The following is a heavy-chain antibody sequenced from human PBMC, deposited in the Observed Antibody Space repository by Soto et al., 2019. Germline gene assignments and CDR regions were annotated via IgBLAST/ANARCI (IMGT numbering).Heavy chain of an antibody. V-gene: IGHV3-21*01. Sequence: GGSLRLSCAASGFTFSSYSMNWVRQAPGKGLEWVSSISSSSSYIYYADSVKGRFTISRDNAKNSLYLQMNSLRAEDTAVYYCASILEYSSSDIYWGQGTLVTVSS. D-gene: IGHD6-6*01. CDR2: ISSSSSYI. CDR1: GFTFSSYS. J-gene: IGHJ4*02. CDR3: ASILEYSSSDIY.